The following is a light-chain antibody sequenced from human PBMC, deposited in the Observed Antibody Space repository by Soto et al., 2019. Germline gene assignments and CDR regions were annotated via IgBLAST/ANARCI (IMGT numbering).Light chain of an antibody. V-gene: IGKV1-27*01. Sequence: DIQMTQSPSTLPASVGDRVTITCRASQSIRSYLNWYQQKPWKVPKLLIYAASTLQSGVPSRFSGSGSGTDFTLTISSLQPEDVATYYCQKYNSALALTFGGGTKVDIK. CDR2: AAS. CDR1: QSIRSY. CDR3: QKYNSALALT. J-gene: IGKJ4*01.